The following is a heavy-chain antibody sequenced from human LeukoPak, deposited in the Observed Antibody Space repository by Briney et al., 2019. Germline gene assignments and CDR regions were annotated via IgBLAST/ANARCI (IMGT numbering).Heavy chain of an antibody. V-gene: IGHV3-64*01. D-gene: IGHD3-22*01. CDR1: GFTFSSYA. Sequence: GGSLRLSCAASGFTFSSYAMHWVRQVPGKGLEYVSAISSNGGSTYYANSVKGRFTISRDNSKNTLYLQMGSLRAEDMAAYYCARLGYYDSSGFYYFDYWGQGTLVTVSS. J-gene: IGHJ4*02. CDR2: ISSNGGST. CDR3: ARLGYYDSSGFYYFDY.